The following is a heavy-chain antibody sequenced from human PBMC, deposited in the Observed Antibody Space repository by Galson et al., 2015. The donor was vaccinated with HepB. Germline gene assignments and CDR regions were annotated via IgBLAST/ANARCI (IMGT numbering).Heavy chain of an antibody. V-gene: IGHV3-23*01. Sequence: SLRLSCAASGFSFSSYVLSWVRQAPGKGLEWVSTISGSGGDTYYADSVKGQFTISRDNSKDTLYLQMSSLRAEDTAVYFCARDGRGTFWYFDVWGRGTLVTVSS. CDR3: ARDGRGTFWYFDV. CDR1: GFSFSSYV. D-gene: IGHD3-16*01. CDR2: ISGSGGDT. J-gene: IGHJ2*01.